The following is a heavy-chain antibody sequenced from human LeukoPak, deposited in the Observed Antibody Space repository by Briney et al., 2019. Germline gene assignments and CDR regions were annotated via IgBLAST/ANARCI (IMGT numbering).Heavy chain of an antibody. CDR1: GGSIRSFY. Sequence: SETLSLTCTVSGGSIRSFYWSWIRQPPGKGLEWIGHLYHSGSTNYNPSLNSRVTMSLDTSKNQFSLKLSSLTAADTAVYYCARYQQVFDAFDIWGQGTMVTVSS. V-gene: IGHV4-59*08. CDR2: LYHSGST. CDR3: ARYQQVFDAFDI. D-gene: IGHD2-2*01. J-gene: IGHJ3*02.